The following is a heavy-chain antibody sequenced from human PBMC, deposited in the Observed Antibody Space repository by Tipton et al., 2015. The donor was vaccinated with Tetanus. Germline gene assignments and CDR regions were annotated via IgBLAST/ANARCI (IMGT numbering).Heavy chain of an antibody. D-gene: IGHD6-6*01. J-gene: IGHJ5*02. CDR1: GGSISGSGYF. Sequence: SLTCNVSGGSISGSGYFWNWIRQFPGRGLEWIGYIYYSGDTFYNPSLKGRVAMSVDTSKNQFSLNLSSVTAADTAIYYCARDQGGGRVVRLNWFDPWGQGTLVTVSS. CDR2: IYYSGDT. V-gene: IGHV4-31*03. CDR3: ARDQGGGRVVRLNWFDP.